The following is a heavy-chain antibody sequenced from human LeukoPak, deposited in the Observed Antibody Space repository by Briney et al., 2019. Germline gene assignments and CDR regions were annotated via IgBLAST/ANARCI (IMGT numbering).Heavy chain of an antibody. D-gene: IGHD4-11*01. Sequence: ASVKVSCKASGYTFTSYGISWVRQAPGQGLEWMGWISAYNGNTNYAQKLQGRVTMTTDTSTSTAYMELRSLRSDDTAVYYCARDREGTVTTVEGNWFDPWGQGTLVTVSS. V-gene: IGHV1-18*01. CDR3: ARDREGTVTTVEGNWFDP. J-gene: IGHJ5*02. CDR1: GYTFTSYG. CDR2: ISAYNGNT.